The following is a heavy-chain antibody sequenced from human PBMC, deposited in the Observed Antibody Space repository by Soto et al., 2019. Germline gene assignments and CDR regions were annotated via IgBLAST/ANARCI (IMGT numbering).Heavy chain of an antibody. CDR1: GGSSSSGGYS. CDR3: ARVPDR. Sequence: QLQLQESGSGLVKPSQTLSLTCAVSGGSSSSGGYSWSWIRQPPVKGLEWIGYIYHSGSTYYNTSLKSRVTISVDRSKNQFSLKLSSVTAADTAVYYCARVPDRWGQGTLVTVSS. V-gene: IGHV4-30-2*01. D-gene: IGHD2-2*01. J-gene: IGHJ4*02. CDR2: IYHSGST.